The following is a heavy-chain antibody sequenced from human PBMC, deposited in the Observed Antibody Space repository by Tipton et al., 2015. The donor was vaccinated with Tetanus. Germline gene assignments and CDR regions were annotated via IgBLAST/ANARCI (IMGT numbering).Heavy chain of an antibody. CDR2: SWYDGTDK. V-gene: IGHV3-33*01. D-gene: IGHD2-15*01. J-gene: IGHJ4*02. CDR1: GFIFSSYG. CDR3: AREADGSGGSCFSGDFDT. Sequence: SLRLSCAASGFIFSSYGIHWVRQAPGKGLEWLAVSWYDGTDKYYADSVKGRFTISRDNSKNTLYLQMNSLRAEDTALYYCAREADGSGGSCFSGDFDTWGQGAQVTVSS.